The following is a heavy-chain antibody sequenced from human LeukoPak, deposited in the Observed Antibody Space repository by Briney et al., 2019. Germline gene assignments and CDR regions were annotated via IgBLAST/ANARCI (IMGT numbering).Heavy chain of an antibody. D-gene: IGHD3-3*01. CDR3: ARTRRSGYDYYYYYMDV. CDR2: IYYSGST. J-gene: IGHJ6*03. V-gene: IGHV4-59*08. CDR1: GGSISSYY. Sequence: PSETLSLTCTVSGGSISSYYWSWIRQPPGKGLEWLGYIYYSGSTNYNPSLKSRVTISVDTSKNQFSLKLSSVTAADTAVYYCARTRRSGYDYYYYYMDVWGKGTTVTVSS.